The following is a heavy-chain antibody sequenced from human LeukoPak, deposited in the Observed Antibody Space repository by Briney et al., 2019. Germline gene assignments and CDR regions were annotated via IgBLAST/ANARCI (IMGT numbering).Heavy chain of an antibody. CDR3: ARDYKYALDN. CDR2: IGIDGGNT. D-gene: IGHD5-24*01. J-gene: IGHJ4*02. V-gene: IGHV3-48*01. CDR1: GFRFSDYS. Sequence: GGSLRVSCAASGFRFSDYSMHWVRQAPGEGLEGISYIGIDGGNTHHADSVKGRFTISGGEAKNSLYLQMHSLRVEDTAVYYCARDYKYALDNWGQGTLVTVSS.